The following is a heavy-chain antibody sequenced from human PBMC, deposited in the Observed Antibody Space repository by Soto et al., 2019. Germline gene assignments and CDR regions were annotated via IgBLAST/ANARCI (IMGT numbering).Heavy chain of an antibody. Sequence: GGSLRLSCAASGFTFSSYDMHWVRQVIGKGLEWVSASGTAGDPYYLGSVKGRFTISRENAKNSLYLQMNSLRAGDTAVYYCARGAYYGDYGHKSIDPWGQRTLVTVSS. CDR2: SGTAGDP. V-gene: IGHV3-13*05. CDR3: ARGAYYGDYGHKSIDP. J-gene: IGHJ5*02. D-gene: IGHD4-17*01. CDR1: GFTFSSYD.